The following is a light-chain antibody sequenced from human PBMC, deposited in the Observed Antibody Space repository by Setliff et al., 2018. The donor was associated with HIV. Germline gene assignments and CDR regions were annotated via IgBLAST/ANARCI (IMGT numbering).Light chain of an antibody. CDR2: EVS. J-gene: IGLJ1*01. V-gene: IGLV2-23*02. CDR3: CAYAGNYV. Sequence: QSALTQPASVSGSPGQSITISCTGTSSDIGNYKLVSWYQQHPGKAPKLLIYEVSKRPSGISSRFSASESGNTASLTISGLQAGDEANYYCCAYAGNYVFGSGTRSPS. CDR1: SSDIGNYKL.